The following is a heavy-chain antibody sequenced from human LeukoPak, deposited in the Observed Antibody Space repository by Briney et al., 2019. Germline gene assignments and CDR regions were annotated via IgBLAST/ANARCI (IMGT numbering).Heavy chain of an antibody. V-gene: IGHV1-69*13. CDR3: ERLAYFATNCYPALDD. J-gene: IGHJ4*02. CDR1: GGTFSSDA. Sequence: ASVKVSCKASGGTFSSDAISWVRQAPGQGLEWMGRIIPIFGTANTAQKFPGRVTITPDESTSTAYMELSRLRSENTAVYYTERLAYFATNCYPALDDWSQGSLVTV. D-gene: IGHD2-21*02. CDR2: IIPIFGTA.